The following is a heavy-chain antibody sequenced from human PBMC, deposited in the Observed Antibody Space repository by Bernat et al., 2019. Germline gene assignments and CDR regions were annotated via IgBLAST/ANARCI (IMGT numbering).Heavy chain of an antibody. J-gene: IGHJ4*02. D-gene: IGHD3-9*01. V-gene: IGHV3-48*02. CDR1: GFTFNSYS. Sequence: EVRVVESGGGLLQPGGSLRLSCAASGFTFNSYSMNWVRQAPGKGLEWISYINGGSSTIYYADSVKGRFTISRDDAKSSLYLQMNSLRDEDTAVYYCARDHDWAFDYWGQGTLVTVSS. CDR2: INGGSSTI. CDR3: ARDHDWAFDY.